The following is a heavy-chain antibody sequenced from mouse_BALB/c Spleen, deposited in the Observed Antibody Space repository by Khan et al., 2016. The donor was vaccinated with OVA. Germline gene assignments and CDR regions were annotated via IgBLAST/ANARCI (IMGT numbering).Heavy chain of an antibody. CDR2: TNPTNGRT. V-gene: IGHV1S81*02. J-gene: IGHJ2*01. CDR1: GYTFTSYW. Sequence: QQSGAELVKAGASVKMSCKASGYTFTSYWMHWVKQRLGQGLEWFAETNPTNGRTYYNEKFKSKATLTVDKSSSTAYMLLSGPTFEDSAVYYCARIKKIVATYFDYWGQGTTLTVSS. CDR3: ARIKKIVATYFDY. D-gene: IGHD1-1*01.